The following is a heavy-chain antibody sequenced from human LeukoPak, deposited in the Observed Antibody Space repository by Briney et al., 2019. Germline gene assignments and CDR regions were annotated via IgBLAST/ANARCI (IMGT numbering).Heavy chain of an antibody. CDR1: GFTFSSYA. CDR3: AKTGDSSGFYYGVDY. CDR2: ISGRGGST. D-gene: IGHD3-22*01. J-gene: IGHJ4*02. Sequence: GGSLRLSCVAAGFTFSSYAMSWVRQAPGRGLEWVSAISGRGGSTYYADSVKGRFTISRDNSKNTLYVQMNSLRAEDTAVYYCAKTGDSSGFYYGVDYWGQGTLVTVSS. V-gene: IGHV3-23*01.